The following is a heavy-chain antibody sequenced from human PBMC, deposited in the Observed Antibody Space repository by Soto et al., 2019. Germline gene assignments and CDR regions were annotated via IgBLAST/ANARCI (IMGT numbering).Heavy chain of an antibody. CDR1: EYTFTTYV. D-gene: IGHD3-3*01. Sequence: QVQLVQSGAEVKKPGASGKVSCKASEYTFTTYVMHWVRQAPGQRLEWMGWLNAGNDNTEYSQKLQGRVTITRDTSAMTVYMALISLSSEDTAVYYCARVGQNYYSMDVWGQGTTVTVSS. J-gene: IGHJ6*02. V-gene: IGHV1-3*01. CDR2: LNAGNDNT. CDR3: ARVGQNYYSMDV.